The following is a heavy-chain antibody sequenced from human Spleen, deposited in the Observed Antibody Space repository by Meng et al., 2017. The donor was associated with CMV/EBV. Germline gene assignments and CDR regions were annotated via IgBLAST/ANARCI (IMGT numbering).Heavy chain of an antibody. CDR3: ARGDYDSSGLSLE. J-gene: IGHJ4*02. D-gene: IGHD3-22*01. CDR2: IIPIVGIL. CDR1: GYTFTDYY. V-gene: IGHV1-69*10. Sequence: SVKVSCKASGYTFTDYYMHWVRQAPGQGLEWMGGIIPIVGILNNAQKFQDRVTITADNSTSTVYMELSSLRSEDTAVYYCARGDYDSSGLSLEWGQGTLVTVSS.